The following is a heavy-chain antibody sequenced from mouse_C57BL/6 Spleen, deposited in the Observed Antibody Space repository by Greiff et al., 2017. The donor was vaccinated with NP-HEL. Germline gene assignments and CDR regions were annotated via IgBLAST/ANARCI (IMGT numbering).Heavy chain of an antibody. Sequence: EVQLVESGGGLVQPKGSLKLSCAASGFSFNTYAMNWVRQAPGKGLEWVARIRSKSNNYATYYADSVKDRFPISRDDSESMLYLQMNNLKTEDTAMYYCVRQGGYDAMDYWGQGTSVTVAS. CDR2: IRSKSNNYAT. CDR1: GFSFNTYA. V-gene: IGHV10-1*01. J-gene: IGHJ4*01. CDR3: VRQGGYDAMDY.